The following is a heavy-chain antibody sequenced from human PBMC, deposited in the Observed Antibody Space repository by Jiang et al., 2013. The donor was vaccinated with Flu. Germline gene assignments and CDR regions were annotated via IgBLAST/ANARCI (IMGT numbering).Heavy chain of an antibody. V-gene: IGHV1-69*01. D-gene: IGHD4-23*01. CDR3: ARSSAVDTYFDY. J-gene: IGHJ4*02. CDR2: THPYLWYS. Sequence: GQGLEWMGGTHPYLWYSKLRTEVPGRVTITAVESTSTAYMELSSLRSEDTAVYYCARSSAVDTYFDYWGQGTLVTVSS.